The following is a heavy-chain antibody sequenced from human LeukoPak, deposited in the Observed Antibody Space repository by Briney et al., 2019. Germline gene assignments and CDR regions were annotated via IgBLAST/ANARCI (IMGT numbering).Heavy chain of an antibody. J-gene: IGHJ4*02. CDR1: GGSISSNSYY. Sequence: SETLSLTCTVSGGSISSNSYYWGWIRQPPGKGLEWIGTIYYSGNTYYNPSLKSRVTISVDTSKNQFSLKLTSVTAADTAVYYCARLLYCSGGSCYYWDYWGQGSLVAVSS. D-gene: IGHD2-15*01. CDR2: IYYSGNT. V-gene: IGHV4-39*01. CDR3: ARLLYCSGGSCYYWDY.